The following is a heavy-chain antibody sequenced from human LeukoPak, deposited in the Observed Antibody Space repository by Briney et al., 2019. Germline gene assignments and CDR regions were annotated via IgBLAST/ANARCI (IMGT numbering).Heavy chain of an antibody. CDR2: ISGSGANT. V-gene: IGHV3-23*01. D-gene: IGHD1-26*01. Sequence: PSETLSLTCTVSGGSISSSSYYWGWIRQPPGKGLEWVSAISGSGANTYYADSVKGRFTISRDNSKNTLYLQMNSLRAEDTAVYYCARGGSYLSAFDIWGQGTMVTVSS. CDR3: ARGGSYLSAFDI. J-gene: IGHJ3*02. CDR1: GGSISSSSYY.